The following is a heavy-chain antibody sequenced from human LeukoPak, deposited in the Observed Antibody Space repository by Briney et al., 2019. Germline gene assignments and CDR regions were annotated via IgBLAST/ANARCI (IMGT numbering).Heavy chain of an antibody. Sequence: GGSLRLSCEASGFTFSNYGMSWVRQTPGKGLEWIAGISARGVNTYDADSVRGRFTVSRDNSKNTLYLHMNSLRAEDTAEYYCAKDEGGDTTGNFGDNWGQGTLVIVSS. CDR2: ISARGVNT. V-gene: IGHV3-23*01. CDR1: GFTFSNYG. J-gene: IGHJ4*02. D-gene: IGHD1-26*01. CDR3: AKDEGGDTTGNFGDN.